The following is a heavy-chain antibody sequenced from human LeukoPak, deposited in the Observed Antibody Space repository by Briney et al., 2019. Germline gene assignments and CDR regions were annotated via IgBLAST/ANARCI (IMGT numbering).Heavy chain of an antibody. CDR1: GYTFTGYY. D-gene: IGHD2-15*01. CDR3: ARAIVVVVAATATGVDY. CDR2: INPNSGGT. Sequence: ASVKVSCKASGYTFTGYYMHWVRQAPGQGLEWMGWINPNSGGTNYAQKFQGRVTMTRDTSISTAYMELSRLRSDDTAVYYCARAIVVVVAATATGVDYWGQGTLVTVSS. V-gene: IGHV1-2*02. J-gene: IGHJ4*02.